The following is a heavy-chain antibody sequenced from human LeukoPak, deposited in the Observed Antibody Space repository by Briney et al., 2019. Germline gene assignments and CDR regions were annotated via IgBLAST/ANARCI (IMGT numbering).Heavy chain of an antibody. J-gene: IGHJ6*03. V-gene: IGHV4-38-2*02. D-gene: IGHD3-3*01. Sequence: SETLSLTCTVSAYSVSSGYYWGWIRQPPGKGLEWIGSIYHSGSTYYNPSLKSRVTISVDTSKNQFSLKLSSVTAADTAVYYCARVSTIFGVSYYYYYMDVWGKGTTVTVSS. CDR3: ARVSTIFGVSYYYYYMDV. CDR1: AYSVSSGYY. CDR2: IYHSGST.